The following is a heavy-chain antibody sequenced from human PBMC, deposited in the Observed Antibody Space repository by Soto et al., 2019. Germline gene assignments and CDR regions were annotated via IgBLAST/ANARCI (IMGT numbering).Heavy chain of an antibody. CDR3: ARIKYYYDSSGYYLSY. J-gene: IGHJ4*02. D-gene: IGHD3-22*01. Sequence: ASVKVSCKASGYTFTGYYMHWGRQAPGQGLEWMGWINPNSGGTNYAQKFQGRVTMTRDTSISTAYMELSRLRSDDTAVYYCARIKYYYDSSGYYLSYWGQGTLVTVSS. CDR2: INPNSGGT. CDR1: GYTFTGYY. V-gene: IGHV1-2*02.